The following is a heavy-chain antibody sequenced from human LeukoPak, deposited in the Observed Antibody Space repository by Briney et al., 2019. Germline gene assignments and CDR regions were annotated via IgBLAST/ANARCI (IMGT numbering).Heavy chain of an antibody. CDR2: ISGSGEST. Sequence: AGGSLRLSCAASGFTFSSYALSWVRQAPGKGLEWVSAISGSGESTYYADSVKGRFTISRDNSKNTLYLQMNSLRAEDTAVYYGAMTAPQVLAWGQGTLVTVSS. D-gene: IGHD2/OR15-2a*01. CDR3: AMTAPQVLA. CDR1: GFTFSSYA. V-gene: IGHV3-23*01. J-gene: IGHJ1*01.